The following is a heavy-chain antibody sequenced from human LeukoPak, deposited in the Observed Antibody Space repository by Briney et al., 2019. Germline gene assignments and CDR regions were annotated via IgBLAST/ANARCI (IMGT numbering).Heavy chain of an antibody. D-gene: IGHD6-13*01. CDR2: ISGSGGST. J-gene: IGHJ4*02. CDR1: GFTFNSYA. Sequence: GGSLRLSCAASGFTFNSYAMSWVSPVPGKGPPWVSAISGSGGSTYYAASVKGRFTISRDNSKNTLYLQMNSLRAEDTAVYYCGSGSSSWSPFDYWGQGTLVTVSS. V-gene: IGHV3-23*01. CDR3: GSGSSSWSPFDY.